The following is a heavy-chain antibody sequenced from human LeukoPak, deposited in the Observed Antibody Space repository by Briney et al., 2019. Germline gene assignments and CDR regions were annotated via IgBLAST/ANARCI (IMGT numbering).Heavy chain of an antibody. CDR2: ISYDASKK. CDR1: GFTFSHYA. V-gene: IGHV3-30*04. D-gene: IGHD2-15*01. Sequence: GGSLRLSCAASGFTFSHYALHWVRQAPGKGLEWVTVISYDASKKYYADSVKGRFTISRDNSKNTLYLQMNSLRAEDTAVYYCAKVSGDIVVVVADDAFDIWGQGTMVTVSS. J-gene: IGHJ3*02. CDR3: AKVSGDIVVVVADDAFDI.